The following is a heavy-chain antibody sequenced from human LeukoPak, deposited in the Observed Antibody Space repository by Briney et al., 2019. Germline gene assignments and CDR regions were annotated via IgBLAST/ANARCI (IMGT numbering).Heavy chain of an antibody. D-gene: IGHD6-13*01. CDR3: ARDPHSNSWVDY. CDR2: ISRNSNYI. V-gene: IGHV3-21*01. Sequence: GGSLRLSCAASGFTFSSYTMNWVRQAPGKGLEWVSSISRNSNYIYYADSVKGRFTISRDNAKNSLYLQMSSLRAEDTAVYYCARDPHSNSWVDYWGQGTLVTVSS. J-gene: IGHJ4*02. CDR1: GFTFSSYT.